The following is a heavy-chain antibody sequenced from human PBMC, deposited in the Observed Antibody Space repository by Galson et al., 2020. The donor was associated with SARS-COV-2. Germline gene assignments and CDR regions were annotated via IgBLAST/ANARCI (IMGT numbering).Heavy chain of an antibody. D-gene: IGHD2-2*01. CDR1: GFTFSNYS. CDR2: ISSTSNTI. Sequence: GGSLRLSCAVSGFTFSNYSMNWVRQAPGKGLEWVSYISSTSNTIYYADSVKGRFTISRDNAKNSLYLQMNSLRAGDTAVYYCASYCSSSSCYKGANDYWGQGTLVTVSS. V-gene: IGHV3-48*01. J-gene: IGHJ4*02. CDR3: ASYCSSSSCYKGANDY.